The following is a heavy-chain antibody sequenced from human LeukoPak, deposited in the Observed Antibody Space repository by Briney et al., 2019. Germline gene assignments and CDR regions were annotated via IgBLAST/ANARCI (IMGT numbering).Heavy chain of an antibody. V-gene: IGHV5-51*01. J-gene: IGHJ4*02. CDR2: IYPGDSDF. Sequence: GESLKISCKGSGYSFTSYWIGWVRQMPGKGLEWMAIIYPGDSDFRYSPSFQGQVTISADKSISTAYLQWSSLKASDTAMYYCARGRRDGPGTYYLFYFDSWGQGTLVTVSS. CDR3: ARGRRDGPGTYYLFYFDS. D-gene: IGHD3-10*01. CDR1: GYSFTSYW.